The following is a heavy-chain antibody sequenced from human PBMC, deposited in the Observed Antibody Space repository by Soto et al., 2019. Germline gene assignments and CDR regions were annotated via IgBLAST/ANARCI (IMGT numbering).Heavy chain of an antibody. J-gene: IGHJ6*03. CDR3: ARDQVRRFYGYMDV. CDR2: ISSSSSTI. Sequence: ESGGGLVQPGGSLRLSCAASGFTFSSYSMNWVRQAPGKGLEWVSYISSSSSTIYYADSVKGRFTISRDNAKNSLYLQMNSLRAEDTAVYYCARDQVRRFYGYMDVWGKGTTVTVSS. V-gene: IGHV3-48*01. CDR1: GFTFSSYS. D-gene: IGHD3-3*01.